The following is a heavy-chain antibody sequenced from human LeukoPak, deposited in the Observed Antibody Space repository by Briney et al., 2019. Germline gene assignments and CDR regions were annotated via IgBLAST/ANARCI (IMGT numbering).Heavy chain of an antibody. CDR2: IYYNGNT. D-gene: IGHD3-9*01. CDR1: GGSISSGDSY. Sequence: SETLSLTCTVSGGSISSGDSYWTWIRQPPGKGLEWIGYIYYNGNTYYNPSLKSRLTISVDVSRDEFSLKLSSVTATDTAVYYCARDLRGLIWIDPWGQGTLVTVSS. CDR3: ARDLRGLIWIDP. V-gene: IGHV4-30-4*01. J-gene: IGHJ5*02.